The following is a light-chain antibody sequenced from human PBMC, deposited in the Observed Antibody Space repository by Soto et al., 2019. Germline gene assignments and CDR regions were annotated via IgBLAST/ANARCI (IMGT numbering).Light chain of an antibody. V-gene: IGKV3D-15*01. CDR1: QSVSSN. CDR2: GAS. Sequence: EIVMTQSPATLSVSPGERATLSCRASQSVSSNLAWYQQKPGQAPRLLIYGASTRATGIPARFSGSGSGTEFTLTISSLQSEDFAVYYCLQYKEGTFGQGTKVEIK. J-gene: IGKJ1*01. CDR3: LQYKEGT.